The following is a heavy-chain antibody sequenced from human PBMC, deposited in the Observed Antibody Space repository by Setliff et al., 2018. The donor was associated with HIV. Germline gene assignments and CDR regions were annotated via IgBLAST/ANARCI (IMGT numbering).Heavy chain of an antibody. CDR2: ISWDGGST. V-gene: IGHV3-43*01. CDR1: GFTFDDYT. D-gene: IGHD3-16*01. Sequence: PGGSLRLSCAASGFTFDDYTMHWVRQAPGKGLEWVSLISWDGGSTYYADSVKGRFTISRDNSKNSLYLQMNSLRTEDTALYYCAKDISGGDAFDIWGQGTMVTVSS. CDR3: AKDISGGDAFDI. J-gene: IGHJ3*02.